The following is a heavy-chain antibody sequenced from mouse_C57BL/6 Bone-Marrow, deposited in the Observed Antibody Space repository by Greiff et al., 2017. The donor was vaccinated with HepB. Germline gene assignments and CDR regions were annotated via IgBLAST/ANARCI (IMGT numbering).Heavy chain of an antibody. V-gene: IGHV14-4*01. CDR3: TTERDYDDDGPFAY. J-gene: IGHJ3*01. CDR2: IDPENGDT. D-gene: IGHD2-4*01. CDR1: GFNIKDDY. Sequence: VQLQQSGAELVRPGASVKLSCTASGFNIKDDYMHWVKQRPEQGLEWIGWIDPENGDTEYASKFQGKATITADTSSNTAYLQLSSLTSEDTAVYYCTTERDYDDDGPFAYWGQGTLFTASA.